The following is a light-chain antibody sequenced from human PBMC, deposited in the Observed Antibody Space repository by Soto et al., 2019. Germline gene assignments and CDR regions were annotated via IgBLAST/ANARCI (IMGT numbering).Light chain of an antibody. J-gene: IGLJ2*01. Sequence: QPVLTQSPSASASLGASVKLTCTLSSKHSNYAIAWHQQQPEKGPRYLMKLNSDGSHSKGDGTPDRFSGSSSGAERYLTISSLQSEDEADYYCQTWDTGIVVFGGGTKLTVL. CDR2: LNSDGSH. CDR1: SKHSNYA. V-gene: IGLV4-69*01. CDR3: QTWDTGIVV.